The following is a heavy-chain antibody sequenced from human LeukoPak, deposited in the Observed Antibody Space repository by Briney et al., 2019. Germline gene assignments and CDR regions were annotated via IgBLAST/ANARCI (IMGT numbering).Heavy chain of an antibody. J-gene: IGHJ4*02. Sequence: SETLSLTCTVSGGSISSCTYSWGWIRQPPGKGLEWIGSISCSGSTYYNPSLKSRVTISVDTSKNQFSLYLDSVTAADTAVYYCARDWNRYAYWGQGTLLTVSS. D-gene: IGHD1-1*01. CDR2: ISCSGST. CDR3: ARDWNRYAY. V-gene: IGHV4-39*07. CDR1: GGSISSCTYS.